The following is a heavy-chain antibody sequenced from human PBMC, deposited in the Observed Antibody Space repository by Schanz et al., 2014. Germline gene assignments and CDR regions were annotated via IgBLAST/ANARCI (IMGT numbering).Heavy chain of an antibody. Sequence: VQLVESGGGVVQPGRSLRLSCAASGFMFSSYGMHWVRQIPGKGLEWVSYVSRSTPDIYYADSVKGRFTISRDSSKNTLYLQMNSLRPEDTAVYYCARKMKLGVYGGKGHDSLDIWGQGTMVTVSS. V-gene: IGHV3-21*01. D-gene: IGHD4-17*01. CDR2: VSRSTPDI. CDR1: GFMFSSYG. CDR3: ARKMKLGVYGGKGHDSLDI. J-gene: IGHJ3*02.